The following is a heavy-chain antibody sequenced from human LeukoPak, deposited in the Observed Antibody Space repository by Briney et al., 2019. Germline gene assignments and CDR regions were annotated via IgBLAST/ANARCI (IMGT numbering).Heavy chain of an antibody. CDR1: GYNFGTYA. V-gene: IGHV1-18*01. J-gene: IGHJ3*01. Sequence: ASVKVSCKGSGYNFGTYAITWVRQAPGQGLEWMGWISAYNGNTNYGQKFQGRLTLSTDNFANTASMELKSLRSDDTAVYYCVRAQWAVGGVIDAYDVWGQGTLVIVSS. CDR2: ISAYNGNT. CDR3: VRAQWAVGGVIDAYDV. D-gene: IGHD3-16*02.